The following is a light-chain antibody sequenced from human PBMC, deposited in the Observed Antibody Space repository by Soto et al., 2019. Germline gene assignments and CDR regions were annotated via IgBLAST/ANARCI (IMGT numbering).Light chain of an antibody. CDR3: QVWDSSSDHYV. CDR2: DDS. V-gene: IGLV3-21*02. Sequence: SSELTQPPSVSVAPGQTARITCGGNNIGSKSVHWYQQKPGPAPVLVVYDDSDRPWGIPQRFSGSNAGNTATLTSSRVEAGDEADYYSQVWDSSSDHYVFGTGTKVTVL. J-gene: IGLJ1*01. CDR1: NIGSKS.